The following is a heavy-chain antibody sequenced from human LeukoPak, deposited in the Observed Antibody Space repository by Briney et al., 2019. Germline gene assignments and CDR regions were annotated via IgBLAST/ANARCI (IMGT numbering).Heavy chain of an antibody. CDR1: GFQLSSSW. CDR3: ARDSGGYWPSKDAFDI. D-gene: IGHD3-22*01. Sequence: GGSLRLSCAASGFQLSSSWMSWVRQAPGKGLEWVANIMEDGSTENYVDSVKGRFTISRDNAKNCLYLQMNSLRAEDTAVYYCARDSGGYWPSKDAFDIRGQGTMVTVSS. CDR2: IMEDGSTE. V-gene: IGHV3-7*01. J-gene: IGHJ3*02.